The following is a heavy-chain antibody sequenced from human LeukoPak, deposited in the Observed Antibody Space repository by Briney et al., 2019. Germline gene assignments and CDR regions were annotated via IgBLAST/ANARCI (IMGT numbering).Heavy chain of an antibody. J-gene: IGHJ4*02. CDR3: AREVGVRYFDY. CDR1: GGTFSSYA. D-gene: IGHD3-3*01. V-gene: IGHV1-69*05. Sequence: SVKVSCKASGGTFSSYAISWVRQAPGQGLEWMGRIIPIFGRANYAQKFQGRVTITTDESTSTAYMELSSLRSEDTAVYYCAREVGVRYFDYWGQGTLVTVSS. CDR2: IIPIFGRA.